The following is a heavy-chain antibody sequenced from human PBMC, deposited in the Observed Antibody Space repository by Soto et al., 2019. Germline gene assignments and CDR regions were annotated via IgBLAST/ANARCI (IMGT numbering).Heavy chain of an antibody. Sequence: PWESLEIPCKGSGYSFTSYWIGWVRQMPAKGLDWIGIIYSGDSDTRHSQSFQGQVTISADRSISTPYLQWSSLKASYTAMYYCARQWGSGSSSWYVFEYWGQGTLVTVSS. CDR2: IYSGDSDT. D-gene: IGHD6-13*01. CDR3: ARQWGSGSSSWYVFEY. J-gene: IGHJ4*02. CDR1: GYSFTSYW. V-gene: IGHV5-51*01.